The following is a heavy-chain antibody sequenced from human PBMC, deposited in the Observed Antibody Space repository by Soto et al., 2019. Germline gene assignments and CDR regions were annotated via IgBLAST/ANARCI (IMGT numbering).Heavy chain of an antibody. D-gene: IGHD4-17*01. V-gene: IGHV4-59*08. CDR2: IYYSGST. CDR1: GGSISSYY. CDR3: ARLIGARWFDP. Sequence: PSETLSLTCTVSGGSISSYYWSWIRQPPGKGLEWIGYIYYSGSTNYNPSLKSRVTISVDTSKNQFSLKLSSVTAADTAVYYCARLIGARWFDPWGQGTLVTVSS. J-gene: IGHJ5*02.